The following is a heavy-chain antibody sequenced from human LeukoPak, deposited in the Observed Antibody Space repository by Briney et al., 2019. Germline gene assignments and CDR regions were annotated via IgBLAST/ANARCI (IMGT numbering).Heavy chain of an antibody. CDR2: IYYSGST. CDR1: GGSISSYY. J-gene: IGHJ4*02. V-gene: IGHV4-59*01. D-gene: IGHD3-16*01. CDR3: ARVSGGTLIDY. Sequence: SETLSLTCTVSGGSISSYYWSWIRQPPGKGLEWIGYIYYSGSTNYNPSLKSRVTISVDTSKNQFSLKLSSVNAADTAVYYCARVSGGTLIDYWGQGTLVTVSS.